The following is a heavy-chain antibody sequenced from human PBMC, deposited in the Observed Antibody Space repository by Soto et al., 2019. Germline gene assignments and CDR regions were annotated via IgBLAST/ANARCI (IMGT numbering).Heavy chain of an antibody. Sequence: SETLSLTCTVSGGSISSGGYYWSWIRQHPGKGLEWIGCIYYSGSTYYNPSLKSRVTISVDTSKNQFSLKLSSVTAADTAVYYCARDISPRLYSSSSHNWFDPWGQGTLVTVSS. CDR1: GGSISSGGYY. D-gene: IGHD6-13*01. V-gene: IGHV4-31*03. CDR3: ARDISPRLYSSSSHNWFDP. J-gene: IGHJ5*02. CDR2: IYYSGST.